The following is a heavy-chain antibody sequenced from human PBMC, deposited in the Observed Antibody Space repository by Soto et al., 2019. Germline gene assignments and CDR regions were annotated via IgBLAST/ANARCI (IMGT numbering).Heavy chain of an antibody. CDR3: ARESEDLTSNFDY. V-gene: IGHV3-21*06. Sequence: GGSLRLSCVASGVPFSSHWMNWVRQAPEKGLEWVSSISSTTNYIYYGDSMKGRFTISRDNAKNSLYLEMNSLRAEDTAVYYCARESEDLTSNFDYWGQGALVTVSS. CDR1: GVPFSSHW. J-gene: IGHJ4*02. CDR2: ISSTTNYI.